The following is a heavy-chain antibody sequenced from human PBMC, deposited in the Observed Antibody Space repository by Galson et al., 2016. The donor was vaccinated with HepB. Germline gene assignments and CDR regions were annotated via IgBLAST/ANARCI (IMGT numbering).Heavy chain of an antibody. CDR3: SRDAIHNLNYWGDYFGY. D-gene: IGHD1-7*01. Sequence: SLRLSCAASGFTFGNYAMSWFRQAPGKGLEWVSFIRSKPYGGTTEYAASVKGRFTISRDDSKSIVYLQMDSLKAEDTAVYYCSRDAIHNLNYWGDYFGYWSQGTLVTVSA. V-gene: IGHV3-49*03. CDR1: GFTFGNYA. CDR2: IRSKPYGGTT. J-gene: IGHJ4*02.